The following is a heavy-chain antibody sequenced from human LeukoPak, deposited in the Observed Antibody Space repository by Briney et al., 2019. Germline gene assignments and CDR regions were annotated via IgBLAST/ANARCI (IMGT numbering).Heavy chain of an antibody. CDR2: MNPNSGNT. J-gene: IGHJ4*02. Sequence: ASVKVSCKASGYTFTSYDINWVRQATGQGLEWMGWMNPNSGNTGYPQRFQGRVTITRNTSISTAYMELRSLRSDDTAVYYCARDGVVRGVSDYWGQGTLVTVSS. D-gene: IGHD3-10*01. CDR3: ARDGVVRGVSDY. V-gene: IGHV1-8*03. CDR1: GYTFTSYD.